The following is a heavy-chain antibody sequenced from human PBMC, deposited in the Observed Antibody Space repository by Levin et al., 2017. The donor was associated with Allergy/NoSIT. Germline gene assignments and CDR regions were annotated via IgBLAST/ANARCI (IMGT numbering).Heavy chain of an antibody. CDR2: IYPADSDT. J-gene: IGHJ4*02. CDR3: ARPQNSASDY. CDR1: GYTFNNNW. D-gene: IGHD1-26*01. V-gene: IGHV5-51*01. Sequence: GESLKISCKASGYTFNNNWIGWVRQMPGKGLEWMGIIYPADSDTRYSPSFQGQVTISADKSISTTYLQWSSLKASDTAMYYCARPQNSASDYWGQGTLVTVSS.